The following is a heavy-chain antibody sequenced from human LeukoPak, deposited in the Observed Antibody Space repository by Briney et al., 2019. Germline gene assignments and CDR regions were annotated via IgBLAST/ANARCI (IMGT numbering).Heavy chain of an antibody. D-gene: IGHD2-21*01. CDR3: ARGVVSPRQYYFDY. CDR1: GGSISSGSYY. CDR2: IYTSGST. J-gene: IGHJ4*02. V-gene: IGHV4-61*02. Sequence: PSETLSLTCTVSGGSISSGSYYWSWIRQPAGKGLEWIGRIYTSGSTNYNPSLKSRVTISVDTSKNQFSLKLSSVTAADTAVYYRARGVVSPRQYYFDYWGQGTLVTVSS.